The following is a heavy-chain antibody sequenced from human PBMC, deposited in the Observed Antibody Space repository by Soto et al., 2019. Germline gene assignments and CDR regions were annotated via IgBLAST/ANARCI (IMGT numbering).Heavy chain of an antibody. V-gene: IGHV5-51*01. CDR1: GYSFTIYW. D-gene: IGHD6-6*01. Sequence: GESLKISCKGSGYSFTIYWIGWVRQMPGKGLEWMGIIYPGDSDTRYSPSFQGQVTISADKSISTAYLQWSSLKASDTAMYYCXRRSIAARHSYYYGMDVWGQGTTVTVSS. CDR2: IYPGDSDT. CDR3: XRRSIAARHSYYYGMDV. J-gene: IGHJ6*01.